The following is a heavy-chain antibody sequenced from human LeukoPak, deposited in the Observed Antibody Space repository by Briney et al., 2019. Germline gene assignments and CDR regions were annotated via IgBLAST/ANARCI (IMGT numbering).Heavy chain of an antibody. CDR2: ISAYNGNT. J-gene: IGHJ3*02. CDR1: GYTFTSYG. V-gene: IGHV1-18*01. Sequence: GASVKVSCKASGYTFTSYGISWVRQAPGQGLEWMGWISAYNGNTNYAQKFQGRVTITADKSTSTAYMELSSLRSEDTAVYYCAREGTLLELQSDAFDIWGQGTMVTVSS. CDR3: AREGTLLELQSDAFDI. D-gene: IGHD1-7*01.